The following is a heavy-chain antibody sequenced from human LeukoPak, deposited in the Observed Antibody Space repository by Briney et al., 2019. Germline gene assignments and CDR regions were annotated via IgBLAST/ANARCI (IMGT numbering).Heavy chain of an antibody. V-gene: IGHV3-7*01. Sequence: GGSLRLSCAASGFTVSSNYMSWVRQAPGKGLEWVAHINQGGSEKYFVDSVKGRFTISRDNVDNSLHLQMNSLRAEDTAVYYCARISTVTERYWGQGTLVTVSS. CDR2: INQGGSEK. CDR1: GFTVSSNY. J-gene: IGHJ4*02. D-gene: IGHD2-21*02. CDR3: ARISTVTERY.